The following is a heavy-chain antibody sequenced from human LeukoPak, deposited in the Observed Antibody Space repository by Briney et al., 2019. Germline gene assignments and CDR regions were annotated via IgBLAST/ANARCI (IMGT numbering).Heavy chain of an antibody. J-gene: IGHJ6*03. D-gene: IGHD1-26*01. CDR1: GYTFTSYY. CDR2: INPSGGST. Sequence: GASVKVSCKASGYTFTSYYMHWVRQAPGQGLEWMGIINPSGGSTSYAQKFQGRVTMTTDTSTSTAYMELRSLRSDDTAVYYCARSSGSSLLRYYYMDVWGKGTTVTVSS. V-gene: IGHV1-46*01. CDR3: ARSSGSSLLRYYYMDV.